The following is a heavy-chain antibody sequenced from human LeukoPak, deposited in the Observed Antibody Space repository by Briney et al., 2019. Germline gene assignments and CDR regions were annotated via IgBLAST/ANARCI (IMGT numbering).Heavy chain of an antibody. V-gene: IGHV3-7*01. CDR1: GFTFSSFW. D-gene: IGHD3-3*01. CDR3: ARDRNADFWSGYYTNYFDY. J-gene: IGHJ4*02. CDR2: IKEDGSEK. Sequence: PGGSLRLSCAASGFTFSSFWRNWVRQAPGKGLEWVANIKEDGSEKYYVDSVKGRFTISRDNAKNSMSLQMNSLRAEATAVYYCARDRNADFWSGYYTNYFDYWGQGTLVTVSS.